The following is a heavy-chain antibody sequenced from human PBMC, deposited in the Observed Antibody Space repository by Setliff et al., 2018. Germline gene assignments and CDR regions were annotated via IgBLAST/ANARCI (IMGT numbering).Heavy chain of an antibody. CDR3: ARTCSGSGCYAGLES. V-gene: IGHV3-33*08. Sequence: GGSLSLSCAASGFTFSSYRMHWVRQAPGKGLEWVAVIWDDGGNKYHADSVKGRFTISRDNSKNTLYLQMNSLRPEDTAVYYCARTCSGSGCYAGLESWGQGTPVT. D-gene: IGHD2-15*01. J-gene: IGHJ4*02. CDR2: IWDDGGNK. CDR1: GFTFSSYR.